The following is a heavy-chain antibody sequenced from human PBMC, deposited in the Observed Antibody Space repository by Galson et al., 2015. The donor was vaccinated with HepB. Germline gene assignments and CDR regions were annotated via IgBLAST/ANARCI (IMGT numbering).Heavy chain of an antibody. V-gene: IGHV1-2*06. CDR3: ASGFEGEQRISWSGHDY. CDR2: INPNSGGT. Sequence: SVKVSCKASGYTFTGYYMHWVRQAPGQGLEWMGRINPNSGGTNYAQKFQGRVTMTRDTSISTAYMELSRLRSDDTAVYYCASGFEGEQRISWSGHDYWGQGTLVTVSS. D-gene: IGHD3-16*01. J-gene: IGHJ4*02. CDR1: GYTFTGYY.